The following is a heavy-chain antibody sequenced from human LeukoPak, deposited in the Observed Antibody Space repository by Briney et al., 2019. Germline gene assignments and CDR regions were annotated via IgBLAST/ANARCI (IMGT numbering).Heavy chain of an antibody. Sequence: PSETLSLTCTVSGASISSYYWGWVRQPAGKGLEWIGRIYTSGSTNYNPSLKSRVTMSVDTSKNQFSPKLSPVTAADTAVYYCAREDYDILTGYPAPHFDYWGQGTLVTVSS. J-gene: IGHJ4*02. CDR2: IYTSGST. V-gene: IGHV4-4*07. CDR1: GASISSYY. CDR3: AREDYDILTGYPAPHFDY. D-gene: IGHD3-9*01.